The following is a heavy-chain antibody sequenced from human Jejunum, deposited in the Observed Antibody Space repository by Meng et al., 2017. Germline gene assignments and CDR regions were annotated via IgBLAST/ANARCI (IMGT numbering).Heavy chain of an antibody. J-gene: IGHJ5*02. D-gene: IGHD5-12*01. CDR3: ARDLLGPAIAASGYFDP. V-gene: IGHV4-4*02. CDR1: GGSTVDSNW. Sequence: VHVEESGQGLLRPSGTLPLPVAVSGGSTVDSNWWSWVRQTPGKGLEWIGEIYHTGSTNYNPSLKSRVTMSLDKSKNQFFLDLTSVTAADTAVYYCARDLLGPAIAASGYFDPWGQGTLVTVSS. CDR2: IYHTGST.